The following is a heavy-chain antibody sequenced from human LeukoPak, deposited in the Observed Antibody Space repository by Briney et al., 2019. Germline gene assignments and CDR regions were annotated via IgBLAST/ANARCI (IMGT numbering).Heavy chain of an antibody. D-gene: IGHD3-16*01. CDR3: ARRLRIAEGAYFDY. CDR1: GYSFSRYW. V-gene: IGHV5-51*01. Sequence: GESLKISCKGSGYSFSRYWIGWVRQMPGKGLEWMGITYPGDSDTAYSPSLQGQVTISADKSITTAYLQWSSLKASDTGIYYCARRLRIAEGAYFDYWGQGTLVTVSS. J-gene: IGHJ4*02. CDR2: TYPGDSDT.